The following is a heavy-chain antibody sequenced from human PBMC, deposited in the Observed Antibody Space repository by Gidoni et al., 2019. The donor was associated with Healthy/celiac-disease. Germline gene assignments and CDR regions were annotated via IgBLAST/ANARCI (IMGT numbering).Heavy chain of an antibody. CDR3: TTGRGDYYFDY. CDR2: IKSKTDGGTT. J-gene: IGHJ4*02. V-gene: IGHV3-15*07. Sequence: EVQLVESGGGLVKPGGSLRLSCSASGFTFSNAWLNWVRQAPGKGLEWVGRIKSKTDGGTTDYAAPVKGRFTISRDDSKNTLYLQMNSLKTEDTAVYYCTTGRGDYYFDYWGQGTLVTVSS. CDR1: GFTFSNAW. D-gene: IGHD4-17*01.